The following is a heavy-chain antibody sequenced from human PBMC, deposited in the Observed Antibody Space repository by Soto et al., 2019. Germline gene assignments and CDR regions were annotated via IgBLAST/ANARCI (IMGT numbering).Heavy chain of an antibody. CDR2: ISGHNGKA. Sequence: ASVKVSCKASGYTFKSYDVMWVRKAPGQGLEWMGWISGHNGKADYAENFQGRVIMTTDTSTATASMDLRGLRSDDTAVYYCARKGYIGNFAMGVWGQRTTVTVSS. J-gene: IGHJ6*02. CDR1: GYTFKSYD. V-gene: IGHV1-18*04. CDR3: ARKGYIGNFAMGV. D-gene: IGHD5-12*01.